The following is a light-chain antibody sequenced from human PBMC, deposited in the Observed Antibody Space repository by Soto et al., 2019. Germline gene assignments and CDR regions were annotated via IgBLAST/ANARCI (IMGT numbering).Light chain of an antibody. Sequence: QSVLTQPASVSGSPGQSIAVSCTGTSSDVGAYNYVSWYQQHPGKAPKLMIYDVSNRPSGVSNRFSGSKSGNTASLTISGLQAEDEADYYYSSYTTSSTRVFGGGTQLTVL. CDR2: DVS. CDR3: SSYTTSSTRV. J-gene: IGLJ7*01. V-gene: IGLV2-14*01. CDR1: SSDVGAYNY.